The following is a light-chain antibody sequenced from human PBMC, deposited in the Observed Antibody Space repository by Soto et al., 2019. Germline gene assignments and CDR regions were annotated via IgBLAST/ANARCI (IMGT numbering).Light chain of an antibody. CDR3: QQYNNWPLT. CDR1: QSVSGN. J-gene: IGKJ4*01. Sequence: EVVMTHSPGTLSLSPGEAATVSCISSQSVSGNYLAWYQQKPGQAPRLLISGASTRTAGIPARFSGSGSATEFTLTISSLRSDDFAVYYCQQYNNWPLTFGGGTKVDIK. V-gene: IGKV3-15*01. CDR2: GAS.